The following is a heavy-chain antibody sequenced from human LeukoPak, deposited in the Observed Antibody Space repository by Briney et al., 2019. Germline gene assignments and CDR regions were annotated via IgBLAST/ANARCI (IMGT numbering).Heavy chain of an antibody. CDR2: SRNKANSNST. CDR1: GFTFSAHY. J-gene: IGHJ6*03. Sequence: GGSLRLSCAGSGFTFSAHYMDWVRQAPGKGLEWVGCSRNKANSNSTTFGKSVKGRFTILRDESESSLYLQLNSLKTEDTGVYYCVRLSRGAMNYYMDVWGKGTTVTISS. V-gene: IGHV3-72*01. CDR3: VRLSRGAMNYYMDV. D-gene: IGHD3-10*01.